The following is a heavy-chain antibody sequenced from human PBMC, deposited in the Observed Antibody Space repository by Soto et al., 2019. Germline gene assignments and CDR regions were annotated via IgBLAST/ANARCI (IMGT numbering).Heavy chain of an antibody. CDR1: GYTFTSYA. J-gene: IGHJ5*02. CDR2: INAGNGNT. Sequence: ASVKVSCKXSGYTFTSYAMHWVRQAPGQRLEWMGWINAGNGNTKYSQKFQGRVTITRDTSASTAYMELSSLRSEDTAVYYCALTYVVPSAQDDNWFDPWGQGTLVTVSS. D-gene: IGHD2-2*01. V-gene: IGHV1-3*01. CDR3: ALTYVVPSAQDDNWFDP.